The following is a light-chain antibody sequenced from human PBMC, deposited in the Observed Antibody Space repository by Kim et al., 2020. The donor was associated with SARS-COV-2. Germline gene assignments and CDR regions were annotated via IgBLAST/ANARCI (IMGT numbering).Light chain of an antibody. J-gene: IGLJ3*02. V-gene: IGLV4-60*03. CDR3: ETWDNNSRL. CDR2: LEGSGSY. Sequence: QLVLTKSSSASASLGSSVKLTCTLSSGHSTYIIAWHQQQPGKAPRYLMKLEGSGSYNKGSGVPNRFSGSSSGADRYLTISNLQSEDEADYYCETWDNNSRLFGGGTQLTVL. CDR1: SGHSTYI.